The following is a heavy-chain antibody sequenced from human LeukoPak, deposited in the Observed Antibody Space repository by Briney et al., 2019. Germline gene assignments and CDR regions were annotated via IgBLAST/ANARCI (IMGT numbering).Heavy chain of an antibody. CDR2: IYYTGST. CDR3: ARTRYYYNSRSYGAPYYFDF. V-gene: IGHV4-39*01. J-gene: IGHJ4*02. D-gene: IGHD3-10*01. CDR1: GGSISSSSYY. Sequence: PSETLSLTCTVSGGSISSSSYYWGWIRQPPGRGLEWIGSIYYTGSTNYNQSLKSRVTISVDTSKNQFSLKLSSVTAADTAVYYCARTRYYYNSRSYGAPYYFDFWGQGTLVTVSS.